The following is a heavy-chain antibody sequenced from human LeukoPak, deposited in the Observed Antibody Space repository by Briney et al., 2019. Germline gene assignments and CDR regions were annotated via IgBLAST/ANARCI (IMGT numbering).Heavy chain of an antibody. D-gene: IGHD2-21*02. V-gene: IGHV1-2*02. Sequence: ASVKVSCKASGYTFTGYYIHWVRQAPGQGLEWMGWINPNSGGTNYAQKFQGRVTMTRDTSSSTIFVELRGLTSDDTAIYFCARDNDLGPDYWGQGTPVTVSS. CDR1: GYTFTGYY. CDR3: ARDNDLGPDY. CDR2: INPNSGGT. J-gene: IGHJ4*02.